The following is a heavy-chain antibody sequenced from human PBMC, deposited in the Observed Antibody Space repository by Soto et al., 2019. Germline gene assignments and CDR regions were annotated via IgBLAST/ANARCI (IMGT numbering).Heavy chain of an antibody. CDR1: GFTFRDYD. Sequence: GGSQRLSCAASGFTFRDYDRSWIRQAPGKGLEWVSYISSSGSTIYYADAVKGRFTISRDNAKNTLSLQMNSLRAEDTAVYYCAREIYDDYDSSGFDHWGQGTLVTVSS. D-gene: IGHD3-22*01. V-gene: IGHV3-11*04. CDR2: ISSSGSTI. J-gene: IGHJ4*02. CDR3: AREIYDDYDSSGFDH.